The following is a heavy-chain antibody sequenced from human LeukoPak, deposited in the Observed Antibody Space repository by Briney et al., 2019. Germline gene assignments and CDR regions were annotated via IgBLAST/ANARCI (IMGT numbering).Heavy chain of an antibody. J-gene: IGHJ3*02. Sequence: PGGSLRLSCAASGFTFSSSAMHWVRQAPGKGLQYVSAISSNGGSTYYAKSVRGRFTISRDNSKDSLYLQMNSLRTEDTAMYYCVKEIDTLGTNAFDIWGQGTMVTVSS. D-gene: IGHD2-15*01. CDR2: ISSNGGST. CDR3: VKEIDTLGTNAFDI. V-gene: IGHV3-64*01. CDR1: GFTFSSSA.